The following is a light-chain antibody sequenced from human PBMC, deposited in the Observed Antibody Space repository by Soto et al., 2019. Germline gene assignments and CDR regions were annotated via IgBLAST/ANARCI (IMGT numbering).Light chain of an antibody. CDR1: QSVSSY. CDR2: DAS. CDR3: QQYGSSLIT. J-gene: IGKJ5*01. V-gene: IGKV3-11*01. Sequence: EIVLTQSPATLSLSPGERATLSCRASQSVSSYLAWYQQKPGQAPRLLIYDASNRATGIPARFSGSGSGTDFTLTISSLEPEDFAVYYCQQYGSSLITFGQGTRLAIK.